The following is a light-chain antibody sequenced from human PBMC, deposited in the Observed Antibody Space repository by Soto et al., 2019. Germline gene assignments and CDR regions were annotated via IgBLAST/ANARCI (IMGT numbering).Light chain of an antibody. CDR3: QQYMSSVT. J-gene: IGKJ1*01. V-gene: IGKV3-20*01. CDR2: GAS. Sequence: EIVLTQSPGSLSLSPGERATLSCRASQSVDSTFFAWYQKKPGQAPRLLIYGASKRATGVPDRFSGSGSGTDFTLTISRLEPEDFAVYYCQQYMSSVTFGQGTKVKI. CDR1: QSVDSTF.